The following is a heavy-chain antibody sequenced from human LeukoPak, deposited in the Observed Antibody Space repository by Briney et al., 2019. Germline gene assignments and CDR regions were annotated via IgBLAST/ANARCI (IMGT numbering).Heavy chain of an antibody. V-gene: IGHV3-66*01. CDR2: IYSGGST. J-gene: IGHJ6*03. CDR3: AKDLADSSSWYSYYYMDV. CDR1: GFTVSSNY. Sequence: GGSLRLSCAASGFTVSSNYMSWVRQAPGKGLEWVSVIYSGGSTYYADSVKGRFTISRDNSKNTLSLQMNSLRAEDTAVYYCAKDLADSSSWYSYYYMDVWGKGTTVTISS. D-gene: IGHD6-13*01.